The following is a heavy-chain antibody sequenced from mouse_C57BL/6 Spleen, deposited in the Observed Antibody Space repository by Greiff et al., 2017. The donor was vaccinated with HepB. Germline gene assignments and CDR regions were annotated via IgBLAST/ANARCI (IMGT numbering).Heavy chain of an antibody. CDR1: GYTFTSYW. Sequence: VQLQQPGAELVRPGSSVKLSCKASGYTFTSYWMDWVKQRPGQGLEWIGNIYPSDSETHYNQKFKDKATLTVDKSSSTAYMQLSSLTSEDSAVYYCASGGYDGGFAYWGQGTLVTVSA. CDR2: IYPSDSET. J-gene: IGHJ3*01. V-gene: IGHV1-61*01. CDR3: ASGGYDGGFAY. D-gene: IGHD2-2*01.